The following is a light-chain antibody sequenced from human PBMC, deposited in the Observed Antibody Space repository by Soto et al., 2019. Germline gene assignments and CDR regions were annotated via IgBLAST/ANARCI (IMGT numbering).Light chain of an antibody. CDR3: QQYGTSPYT. CDR1: QSLGSSY. CDR2: RAS. V-gene: IGKV3-20*01. J-gene: IGKJ2*01. Sequence: EIVLTQSPGTLSLSPGERATLSCRASQSLGSSYLAWHQQKPGQAPRLLIYRASSRATGIPDRFSGSGSGTDFTLTINRLEPEDFAVYYCQQYGTSPYTFGQGTKLEIK.